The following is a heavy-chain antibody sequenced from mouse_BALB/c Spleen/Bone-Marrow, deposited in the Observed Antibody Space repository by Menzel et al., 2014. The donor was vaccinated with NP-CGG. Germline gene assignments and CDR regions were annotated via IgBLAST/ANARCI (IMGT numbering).Heavy chain of an antibody. D-gene: IGHD1-2*01. J-gene: IGHJ1*01. Sequence: VQLQQSGSVLVRTGASVKVSCKASGYTFTSSWIHWAKQRPGRGLEWIGEIHPNSGNTNYNEKFKGKATLTVDNSSSTAYMHLSSLASEDSAVYYCTRSGFYGYGTYFDVWGAGTTVTVSS. CDR3: TRSGFYGYGTYFDV. V-gene: IGHV1S130*01. CDR2: IHPNSGNT. CDR1: GYTFTSSW.